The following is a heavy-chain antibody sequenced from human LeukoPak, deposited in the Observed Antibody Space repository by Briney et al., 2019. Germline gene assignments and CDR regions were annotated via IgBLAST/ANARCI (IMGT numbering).Heavy chain of an antibody. Sequence: SETLSLTCTVSGGSISSSSYYWGWIRQPPGKGLEWIGSIYYSGSTYYNPSLKSRVTISVDTSKNQFSLKLSSVTAADTAVYYCARDSEGDGYNFMAPAYYYYYGMDVWGQGTTVTVSS. D-gene: IGHD5-24*01. J-gene: IGHJ6*02. CDR3: ARDSEGDGYNFMAPAYYYYYGMDV. V-gene: IGHV4-39*07. CDR1: GGSISSSSYY. CDR2: IYYSGST.